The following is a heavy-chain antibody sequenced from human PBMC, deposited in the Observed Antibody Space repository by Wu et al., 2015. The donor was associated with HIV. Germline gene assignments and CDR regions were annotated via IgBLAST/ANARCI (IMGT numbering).Heavy chain of an antibody. D-gene: IGHD3-10*01. J-gene: IGHJ4*02. Sequence: QVQLVQSGAEVKKPGSSVKVSCKASGGTFSSYAISWVRQAPGQGLEWMGKIIPIFGTVNYAQKFQGRVTITADESTSTAYMELSSLRSVDTAVYYCARLSLRRFGELFSGADYWGQGTLVTVSS. CDR2: IIPIFGTV. CDR3: ARLSLRRFGELFSGADY. V-gene: IGHV1-69*13. CDR1: GGTFSSYA.